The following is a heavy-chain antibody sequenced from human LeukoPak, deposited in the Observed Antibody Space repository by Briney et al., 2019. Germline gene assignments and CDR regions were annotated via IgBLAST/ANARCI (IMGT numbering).Heavy chain of an antibody. CDR1: GFTFSSYE. CDR3: ARTRGGGDSPIADAFDI. D-gene: IGHD2-21*02. CDR2: ISSSGSTI. Sequence: GGSLRLSCAASGFTFSSYEMNWVRQAPGKGLEWVSYISSSGSTIYYADSVKGRFTISRDNAKNSLYLQMNSLRAEDTAVYYCARTRGGGDSPIADAFDIWGQGTMVTVSS. V-gene: IGHV3-48*03. J-gene: IGHJ3*02.